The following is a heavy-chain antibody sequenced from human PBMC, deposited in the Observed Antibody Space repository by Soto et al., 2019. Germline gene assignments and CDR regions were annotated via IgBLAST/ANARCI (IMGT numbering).Heavy chain of an antibody. CDR3: ARTYDFWSGYYPYYGMDV. J-gene: IGHJ6*02. V-gene: IGHV4-59*01. CDR1: GGSISSYY. Sequence: ETLSLTCTVSGGSISSYYWSWIRQPPGKGLEWIGYIYYSGSTNYNPSLKSRVTISVDTSKNQFSLKLSSVTAADTAVYYCARTYDFWSGYYPYYGMDVWGQGTTVTVS. CDR2: IYYSGST. D-gene: IGHD3-3*01.